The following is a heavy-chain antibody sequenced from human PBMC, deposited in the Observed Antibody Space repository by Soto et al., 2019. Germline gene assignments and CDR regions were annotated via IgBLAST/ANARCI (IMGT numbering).Heavy chain of an antibody. Sequence: QGHLVESGGGVVQPGRSLRLSCAASGFTFSRSAMHWVRQAPGKGLEWVARISDDGSIQYYADYVKGQFTISRDNSKNTLYLQMSSLRAEDTAVYYCAREILYPPASQYCSGDTCPRWFDPWGQGTLLTVSS. J-gene: IGHJ5*02. CDR2: ISDDGSIQ. D-gene: IGHD2-15*01. V-gene: IGHV3-30-3*01. CDR3: AREILYPPASQYCSGDTCPRWFDP. CDR1: GFTFSRSA.